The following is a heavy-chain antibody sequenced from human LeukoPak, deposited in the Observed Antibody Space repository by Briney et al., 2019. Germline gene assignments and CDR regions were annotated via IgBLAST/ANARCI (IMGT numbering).Heavy chain of an antibody. CDR2: INEDGNKK. CDR3: VRGCTTSSCYDY. V-gene: IGHV3-7*04. CDR1: GFAFSNAW. J-gene: IGHJ4*02. Sequence: GGSLRLSCAAPGFAFSNAWMSWVRQVPGKGLEWVANINEDGNKKYYVASVKGRFTISRDNAKNSLYLQMNSLRAEDTAVYYCVRGCTTSSCYDYWGQGTLVTVSS. D-gene: IGHD2-2*01.